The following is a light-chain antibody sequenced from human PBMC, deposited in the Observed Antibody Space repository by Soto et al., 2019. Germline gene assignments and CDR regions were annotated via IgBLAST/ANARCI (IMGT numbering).Light chain of an antibody. Sequence: QSALTQPASVSGSPGQSITISCPGTSSDIGGYNYVSWYQQHPGKAPKLMIYDVSDRPSGISNHFSGSKSGNTASLTISGLPAEDEDDYYCRSYTSRSTLVFGSGTKLTVL. CDR2: DVS. CDR3: RSYTSRSTLV. J-gene: IGLJ1*01. CDR1: SSDIGGYNY. V-gene: IGLV2-14*01.